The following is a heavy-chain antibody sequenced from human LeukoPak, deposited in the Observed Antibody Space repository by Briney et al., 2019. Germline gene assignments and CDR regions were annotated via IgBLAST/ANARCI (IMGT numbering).Heavy chain of an antibody. Sequence: EASVKVSCKASGSTFSSYAISWVRQAPGQGLEWMGGIIPIFGTANYAQKFQGRVTITTDESTSTAYMELSSLRSEDTAVYYCARGAEYSSGWAPTEEDYYYYYMDVWGKGTTVTVSS. CDR1: GSTFSSYA. D-gene: IGHD6-19*01. J-gene: IGHJ6*03. CDR3: ARGAEYSSGWAPTEEDYYYYYMDV. V-gene: IGHV1-69*05. CDR2: IIPIFGTA.